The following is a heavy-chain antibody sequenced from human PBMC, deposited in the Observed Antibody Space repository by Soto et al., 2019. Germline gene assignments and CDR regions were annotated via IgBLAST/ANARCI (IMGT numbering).Heavy chain of an antibody. CDR2: IYYSGST. J-gene: IGHJ4*02. V-gene: IGHV4-59*01. Sequence: PSETLSLTCTVSGGSISSYYWSWIRQPPGKGLEWIGYIYYSGSTNYNPSLKSRVTISVDTSKNQFSLKLSSVTAADTAVYYCARGVSGSYSLAFDDWGQGTLVTVSS. CDR3: ARGVSGSYSLAFDD. CDR1: GGSISSYY. D-gene: IGHD1-26*01.